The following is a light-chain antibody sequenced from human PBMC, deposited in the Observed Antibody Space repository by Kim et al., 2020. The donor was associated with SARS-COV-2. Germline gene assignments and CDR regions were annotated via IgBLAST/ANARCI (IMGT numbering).Light chain of an antibody. Sequence: EIVLTQSPATLSSSPGQRATLSCRASQSVGTTLAWYQQTPGQAPRLLLYDASTRATGIPARFSGSGSWTDFTLTISSLEPEDFAVYYCQQRSSGPLTFGGGPKVDIK. V-gene: IGKV3-11*01. CDR2: DAS. CDR1: QSVGTT. CDR3: QQRSSGPLT. J-gene: IGKJ4*01.